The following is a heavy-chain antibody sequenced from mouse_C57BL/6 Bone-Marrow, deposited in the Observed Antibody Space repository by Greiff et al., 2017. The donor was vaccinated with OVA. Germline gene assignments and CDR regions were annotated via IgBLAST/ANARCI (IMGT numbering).Heavy chain of an antibody. Sequence: QVQLKQPGAELVMPGASVKLSCKASGYTFTSYWMHWVKQRPGQGLEWIGEIDPSDSYTNYNQKFKGKSTLTVDKSSSTAYMQLSSLTSEDSAVYYCAREATGSYFDYWGQGTTLTVSS. J-gene: IGHJ2*01. CDR1: GYTFTSYW. D-gene: IGHD4-1*02. V-gene: IGHV1-69*01. CDR3: AREATGSYFDY. CDR2: IDPSDSYT.